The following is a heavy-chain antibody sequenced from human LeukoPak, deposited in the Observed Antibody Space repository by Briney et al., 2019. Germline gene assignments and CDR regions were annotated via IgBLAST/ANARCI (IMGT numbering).Heavy chain of an antibody. CDR1: GFTFGDYL. V-gene: IGHV3-49*03. J-gene: IGHJ6*02. D-gene: IGHD3-10*01. Sequence: GRSLRLSCTASGFTFGDYLMSWFRQAPGKGLEWIGFISGGTTEYAASVKGRFTISRDDSTSIAYLQMNSLRAEDTAVYYCAKVPYSDYGSGRPPFMDVWGQGTTVAISS. CDR2: ISGGTT. CDR3: AKVPYSDYGSGRPPFMDV.